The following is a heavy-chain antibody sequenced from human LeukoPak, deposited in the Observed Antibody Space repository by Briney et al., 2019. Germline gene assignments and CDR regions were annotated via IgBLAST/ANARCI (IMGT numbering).Heavy chain of an antibody. D-gene: IGHD3-22*01. CDR2: INHSGST. CDR3: ARGTIYRTYYYDSSGYYSEYFDY. V-gene: IGHV4-34*01. Sequence: SETLSLTCAVYGGPFSGYYWSWIRQPPGKGLEWIGEINHSGSTNYDPSLKSRVTISVDTSKNQFSLKLSSVTAADTAVYYCARGTIYRTYYYDSSGYYSEYFDYWGQGTLVTVSS. J-gene: IGHJ4*02. CDR1: GGPFSGYY.